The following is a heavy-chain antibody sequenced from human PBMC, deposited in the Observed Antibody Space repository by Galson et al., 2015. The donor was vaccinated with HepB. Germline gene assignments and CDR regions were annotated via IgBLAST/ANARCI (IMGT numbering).Heavy chain of an antibody. CDR3: ARLLYYYDSSGQYTGGAFDI. Sequence: TLSLTCTVSGGSISSYYWSWIRPPPGKGLEWIGYIYYSGSTNYNPSLKSRVTISVDTSKNQFSLKLSSVTAADTAVYYCARLLYYYDSSGQYTGGAFDIWGQGTMVTVSS. CDR2: IYYSGST. V-gene: IGHV4-59*01. J-gene: IGHJ3*02. D-gene: IGHD3-22*01. CDR1: GGSISSYY.